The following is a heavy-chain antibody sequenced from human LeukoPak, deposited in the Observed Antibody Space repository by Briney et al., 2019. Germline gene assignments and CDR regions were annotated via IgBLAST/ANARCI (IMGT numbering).Heavy chain of an antibody. J-gene: IGHJ4*02. V-gene: IGHV3-23*01. CDR2: ISGSGGST. Sequence: PGGSLRLSCAASGFTFSSYAMSWVRQAPGKGLEWVSAISGSGGSTYYADSVKGRFTISRDNSKNTLYLQMNSLRAEDTAVYYCAKDLSYYDSSGYYYNLSFDYWGQGTPVTVSS. D-gene: IGHD3-22*01. CDR3: AKDLSYYDSSGYYYNLSFDY. CDR1: GFTFSSYA.